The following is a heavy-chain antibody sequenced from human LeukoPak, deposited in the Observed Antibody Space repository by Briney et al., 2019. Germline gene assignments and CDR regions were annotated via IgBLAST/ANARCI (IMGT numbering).Heavy chain of an antibody. D-gene: IGHD3-22*01. CDR2: ISYDGSNK. CDR3: ARDHYDSSGYYYDYYYGMDV. CDR1: GFTFSSYG. J-gene: IGHJ6*02. Sequence: GGSLRLSCAASGFTFSSYGMHWVRQAPGKGLEWVAVISYDGSNKYYADSVKGRFTISRDNAKNSLYLQMNSLRAEDTAVYYCARDHYDSSGYYYDYYYGMDVWGQGTTVTVSS. V-gene: IGHV3-30*03.